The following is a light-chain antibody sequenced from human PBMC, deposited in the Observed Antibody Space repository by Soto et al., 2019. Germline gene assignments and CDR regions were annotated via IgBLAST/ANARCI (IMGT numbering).Light chain of an antibody. V-gene: IGKV1-33*01. CDR2: DAS. J-gene: IGKJ5*01. CDR1: HDISTY. CDR3: QQCYNLPIT. Sequence: DIQMTQSPSSLSASVGDRVSITCQASHDISTYLNWYQQKPGKAPKLLIYDASNLQTGVPSRFSGSGSGTDFTFTISSLQPEDIATYFCQQCYNLPITFGQGTRLDIK.